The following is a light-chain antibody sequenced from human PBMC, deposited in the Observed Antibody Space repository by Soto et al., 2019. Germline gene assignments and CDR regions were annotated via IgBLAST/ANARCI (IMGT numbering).Light chain of an antibody. CDR2: AAS. V-gene: IGKV1-39*01. J-gene: IGKJ1*01. CDR3: KKSYFVPWT. Sequence: DIQMTQSPSSLSASVGDRVTITCRASQSISTYFNWYQQKPGKAPKLLIYAASSLQSGVPSRFSGSGSGTDFTLTISSLQPEDFETYYCKKSYFVPWTFGQGPKVEIK. CDR1: QSISTY.